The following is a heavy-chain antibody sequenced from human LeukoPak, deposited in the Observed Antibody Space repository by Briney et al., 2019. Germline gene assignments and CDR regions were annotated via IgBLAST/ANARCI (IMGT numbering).Heavy chain of an antibody. CDR1: GFTFSSSS. CDR2: IRFDGSST. D-gene: IGHD5-24*01. Sequence: PGGSLRLSCAASGFTFSSSSMHWVRQAPGKGLEWVAYIRFDGSSTDYRDSVKGRFSISRDNSENTIYLKMSRLRDEDTAIYYCAKDRRYGHGYCVPWDAWGQGTLVTVSS. V-gene: IGHV3-30*02. J-gene: IGHJ5*02. CDR3: AKDRRYGHGYCVPWDA.